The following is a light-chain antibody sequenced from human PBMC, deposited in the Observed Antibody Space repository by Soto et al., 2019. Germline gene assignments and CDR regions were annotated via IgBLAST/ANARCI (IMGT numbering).Light chain of an antibody. CDR2: DVN. Sequence: QSALTQPRSVSGSPGQSVTVSCTGTSSDVGGYNYVAWYQQHPGKAPKLMISDVNKRPSGVPDRFSGSKSGNTASLTISGLQAEDGADYYCCSFAGRIFVFGTGSKVTVL. J-gene: IGLJ1*01. V-gene: IGLV2-11*01. CDR1: SSDVGGYNY. CDR3: CSFAGRIFV.